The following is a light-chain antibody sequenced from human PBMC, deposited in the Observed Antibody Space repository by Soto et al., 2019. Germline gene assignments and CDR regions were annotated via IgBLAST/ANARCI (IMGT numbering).Light chain of an antibody. V-gene: IGKV1-39*01. CDR1: QSISNW. J-gene: IGKJ1*01. Sequence: DIQVTQSPPSLSASVGDRVTITCRASQSISNWLAWYQQKPGKAPRLLIYATSTLQSGVPSRFSGSGSGTDFTLTITDLQPEDFASYFCQQTYDLPRTFGQGTKVDI. CDR3: QQTYDLPRT. CDR2: ATS.